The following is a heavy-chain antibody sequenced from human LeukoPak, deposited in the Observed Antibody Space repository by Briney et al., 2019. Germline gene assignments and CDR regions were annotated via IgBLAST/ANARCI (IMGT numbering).Heavy chain of an antibody. D-gene: IGHD2-15*01. CDR3: ARVEGGYAFDI. CDR1: GGSISSSSYY. CDR2: IYYSGST. V-gene: IGHV4-39*07. J-gene: IGHJ3*02. Sequence: SETLSLTCTVSGGSISSSSYYWGWIRQPPGKGLEWIGSIYYSGSTYYNPSLKSRVTISVDTSKNQFSLKLSSVTAADTAVYYCARVEGGYAFDIWGQGTMVTVSS.